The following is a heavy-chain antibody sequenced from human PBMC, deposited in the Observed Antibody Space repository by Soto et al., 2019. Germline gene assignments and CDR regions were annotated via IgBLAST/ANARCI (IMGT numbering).Heavy chain of an antibody. V-gene: IGHV1-3*01. Sequence: ASVKVSCKASGYTFTSYAMHWVRQAPGQRLEWMGWINAGNGNTKYSQKFQGRVTITRDTSASTAYMELSSLRSEDTAVYYCAREAGRLQYFDYWGHGTLVTVSS. D-gene: IGHD6-25*01. CDR3: AREAGRLQYFDY. CDR1: GYTFTSYA. CDR2: INAGNGNT. J-gene: IGHJ4*01.